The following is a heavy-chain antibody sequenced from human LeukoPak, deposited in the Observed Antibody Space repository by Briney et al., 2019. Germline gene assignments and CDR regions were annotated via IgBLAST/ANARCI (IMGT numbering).Heavy chain of an antibody. D-gene: IGHD2-2*01. Sequence: ASVKVSCKVSGYTLTELSMHWVRPAPGKGLEGMGGFYPEDGETIYAQKFQGRVTMTDDTSTDTAYMELSSLRSEDTAVYYCATGPMPAAYFDYGGQGTLVTVSS. CDR1: GYTLTELS. V-gene: IGHV1-24*01. J-gene: IGHJ4*02. CDR3: ATGPMPAAYFDY. CDR2: FYPEDGET.